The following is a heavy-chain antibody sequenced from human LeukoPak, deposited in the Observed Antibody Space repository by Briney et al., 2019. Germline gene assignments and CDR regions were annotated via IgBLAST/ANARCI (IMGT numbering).Heavy chain of an antibody. CDR1: GYMFISYN. Sequence: ASVKVSCKASGYMFISYNMQWVRQAPGQGLEWMGMVSGSGVHTKYAQKLRDRVTMTSDTSTSTVYMELSSLTSDDTAVYYCARDQNYATDYWGQGTLVTV. J-gene: IGHJ4*02. D-gene: IGHD2-2*01. CDR3: ARDQNYATDY. V-gene: IGHV1-46*03. CDR2: VSGSGVHT.